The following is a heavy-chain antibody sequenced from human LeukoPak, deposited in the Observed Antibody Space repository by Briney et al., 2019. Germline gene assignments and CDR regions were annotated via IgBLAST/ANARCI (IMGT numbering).Heavy chain of an antibody. J-gene: IGHJ3*02. CDR2: IYYSGST. Sequence: SETLSLTCTVSGGSISSYYWSWIRQPPGKGLEWIGYIYYSGSTNYNPSLKSRVTISVDTSKNQFSLKLSSVTAADTAVYYCARKLEDDAFDIWAKGQWSPSLQ. V-gene: IGHV4-59*12. CDR3: ARKLEDDAFDI. D-gene: IGHD1-1*01. CDR1: GGSISSYY.